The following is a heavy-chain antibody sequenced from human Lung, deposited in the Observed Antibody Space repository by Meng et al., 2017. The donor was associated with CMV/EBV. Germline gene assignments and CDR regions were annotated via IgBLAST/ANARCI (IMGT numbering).Heavy chain of an antibody. CDR1: GDSVSSGPYY. D-gene: IGHD3-3*01. CDR3: ARLLRGYDSVGWFDP. V-gene: IGHV4-61*01. Sequence: SETLSLXXTVSGDSVSSGPYYWSWIRRPPGKGLEWIGYLYYSGDTNYNPSLKSRVTMSVDTSKNQFSLKLRSVTAADTAVYYCARLLRGYDSVGWFDPWGQGTLVTVSS. CDR2: LYYSGDT. J-gene: IGHJ5*02.